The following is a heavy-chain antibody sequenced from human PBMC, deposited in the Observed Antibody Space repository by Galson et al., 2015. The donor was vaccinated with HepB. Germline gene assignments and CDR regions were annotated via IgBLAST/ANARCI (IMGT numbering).Heavy chain of an antibody. Sequence: SVKVSCKASGYTFTNYGNGINWVRQAPGQGLEWMGRISTDNGNTNYAQRFQGRVTMTTDTSTSTAHMELRRLRSDDTAVYYCARDLGPGEMFGVVIVFYYGMDVWGQGTTVTVSS. CDR2: ISTDNGNT. CDR1: GYTFTNYG. J-gene: IGHJ6*02. D-gene: IGHD3-3*01. V-gene: IGHV1-18*04. CDR3: ARDLGPGEMFGVVIVFYYGMDV.